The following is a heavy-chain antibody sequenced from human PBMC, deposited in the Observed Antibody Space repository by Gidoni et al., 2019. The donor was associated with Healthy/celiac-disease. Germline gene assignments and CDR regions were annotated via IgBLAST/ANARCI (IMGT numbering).Heavy chain of an antibody. Sequence: CQTSGFTFPNSAVQWVRQAHGQRLEWIGWIVVVTGNTNYAQKFQERVTMTRDMSTSTAYMELSSLRSEDTAVYYCAADGGSGETYYFDYWGQGTLVTVSS. V-gene: IGHV1-58*01. CDR2: IVVVTGNT. CDR3: AADGGSGETYYFDY. CDR1: GFTFPNSA. D-gene: IGHD3-10*01. J-gene: IGHJ4*02.